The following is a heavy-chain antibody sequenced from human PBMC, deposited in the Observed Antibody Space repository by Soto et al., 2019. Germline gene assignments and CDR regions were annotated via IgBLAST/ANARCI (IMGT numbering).Heavy chain of an antibody. V-gene: IGHV1-3*01. CDR1: GYTFTSYA. Sequence: GASGKVSCKASGYTFTSYAMHWVRQAPGQRLEWMGWINAGNGNTKYSQKFQGRVTITRDTSASTAYMELSSLRSEDTAVYYCARETHPMVRGVISYWGQGTLVTVSS. J-gene: IGHJ4*02. CDR2: INAGNGNT. D-gene: IGHD3-10*01. CDR3: ARETHPMVRGVISY.